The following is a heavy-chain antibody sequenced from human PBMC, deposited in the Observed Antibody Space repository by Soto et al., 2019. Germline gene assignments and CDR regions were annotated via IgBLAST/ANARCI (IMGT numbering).Heavy chain of an antibody. J-gene: IGHJ3*02. D-gene: IGHD6-6*01. Sequence: SETLSLTCTVSGGSISSSSYYWGWIRQPPGKGLEWIGSIYYSGSTYYNPSLKSRVTISVDTSKNQFSLKLSSVTAADTAVYYCARHSWRSIAARQGNAFDIWGQGTMVTVSS. CDR3: ARHSWRSIAARQGNAFDI. CDR1: GGSISSSSYY. V-gene: IGHV4-39*01. CDR2: IYYSGST.